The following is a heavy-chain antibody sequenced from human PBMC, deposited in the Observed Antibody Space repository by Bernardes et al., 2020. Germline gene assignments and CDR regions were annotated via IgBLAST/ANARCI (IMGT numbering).Heavy chain of an antibody. D-gene: IGHD3-16*02. J-gene: IGHJ4*02. CDR2: INPNSGGT. Sequence: ASVKVSCKASGYTFTGYYMHWVRQAPGQGLEWMGRINPNSGGTNYAQKFQGRVTMTRDTSISTAYMELSRLRSDDTAVYYCVRATFGGVIAKAHFDYWGQGTLVTVSS. CDR3: VRATFGGVIAKAHFDY. CDR1: GYTFTGYY. V-gene: IGHV1-2*06.